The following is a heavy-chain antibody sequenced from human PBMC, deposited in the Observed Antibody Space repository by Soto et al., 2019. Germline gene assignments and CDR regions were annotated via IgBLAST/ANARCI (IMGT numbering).Heavy chain of an antibody. CDR2: IYCDDDK. Sequence: QITLKESGPTLVKPTQTLTLTCTFSGFSLSTSEVGVGWIRQPPGKALEWLALIYCDDDKRYSPSLKSWLTNSKDPSKNQVVLTMTNMDPVDTATYYCALMRWELLGAEYDYWGQGILVTGS. CDR1: GFSLSTSEVG. V-gene: IGHV2-5*02. J-gene: IGHJ4*02. CDR3: ALMRWELLGAEYDY. D-gene: IGHD1-26*01.